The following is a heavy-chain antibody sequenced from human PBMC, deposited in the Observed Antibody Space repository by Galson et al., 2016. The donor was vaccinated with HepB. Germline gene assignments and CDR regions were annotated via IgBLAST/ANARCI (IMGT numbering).Heavy chain of an antibody. CDR2: ISGSGGST. CDR3: AKDRGLEFQDYHFDF. CDR1: GFTFYNYA. V-gene: IGHV3-23*01. J-gene: IGHJ4*02. D-gene: IGHD1-1*01. Sequence: SLRLSCAASGFTFYNYAMSWVRQAPGKGLEWVSSISGSGGSTYYADSGKGRFTISRDNSKNTLYLQMNNLRAEDTAIYYCAKDRGLEFQDYHFDFWGQGALVTVSS.